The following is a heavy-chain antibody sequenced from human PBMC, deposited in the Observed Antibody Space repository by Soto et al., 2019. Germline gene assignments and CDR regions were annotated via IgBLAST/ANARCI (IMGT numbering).Heavy chain of an antibody. CDR1: GFTFSSYG. CDR3: AKDGDMDYYDSSGYYYFDY. Sequence: GGTLRLSCAASGFTFSSYGMHWVRQAPGKGLEWVAVISYDGSNKYYADSVKGRFTISRDNSKNTLYLQMNSLRAEDTAVYYCAKDGDMDYYDSSGYYYFDYWGQGTLVTVSS. V-gene: IGHV3-30*18. D-gene: IGHD3-22*01. CDR2: ISYDGSNK. J-gene: IGHJ4*02.